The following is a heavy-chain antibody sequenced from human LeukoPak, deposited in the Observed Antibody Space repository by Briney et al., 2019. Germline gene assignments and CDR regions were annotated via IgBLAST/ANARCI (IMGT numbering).Heavy chain of an antibody. Sequence: PSETLSLTCTVSGGSISSSGYYWGWIRKPPGKGLEWIARIYYSGSTYYNPSLKSRVTISVDTSKNQLSLKLSSLTAADTAVYYCARHEYSGSYYGLSWFDPWGQGTLVTVSS. V-gene: IGHV4-39*01. CDR1: GGSISSSGYY. CDR3: ARHEYSGSYYGLSWFDP. J-gene: IGHJ5*02. CDR2: IYYSGST. D-gene: IGHD1-26*01.